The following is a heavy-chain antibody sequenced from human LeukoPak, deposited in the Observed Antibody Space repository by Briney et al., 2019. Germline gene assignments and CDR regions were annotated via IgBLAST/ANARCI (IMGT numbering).Heavy chain of an antibody. CDR2: INWNGGST. Sequence: PGGSLRLSCAASGFTFDDYGMSWVRQAPGKGLEWVSGINWNGGSTGYADSVKGRFTISRDNAKNSLYLQMNSLRAEDTALYYCARRRGVSAHPQFYYYMDVWGKGTTVTVPS. V-gene: IGHV3-20*04. D-gene: IGHD2-2*01. CDR1: GFTFDDYG. CDR3: ARRRGVSAHPQFYYYMDV. J-gene: IGHJ6*03.